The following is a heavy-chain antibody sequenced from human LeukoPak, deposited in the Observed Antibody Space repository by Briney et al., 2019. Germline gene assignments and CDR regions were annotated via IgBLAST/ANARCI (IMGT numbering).Heavy chain of an antibody. D-gene: IGHD2/OR15-2a*01. CDR3: AKLEDFVFDY. Sequence: GSLRLSCAASGFTFNDYDMNWIRQAPGKGLEWVSYINSFNSHTNYADSVKGRFTISRDNAKNSMYLQMNSLRAEDTAVYYCAKLEDFVFDYWGQGTLVTVSS. CDR1: GFTFNDYD. CDR2: INSFNSHT. J-gene: IGHJ4*02. V-gene: IGHV3-11*06.